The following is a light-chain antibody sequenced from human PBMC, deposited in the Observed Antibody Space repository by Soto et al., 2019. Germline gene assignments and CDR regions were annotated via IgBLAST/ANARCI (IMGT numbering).Light chain of an antibody. J-gene: IGLJ2*01. CDR2: DNN. CDR3: GTWDSSLSAVV. CDR1: SSNIGNNY. Sequence: QSVLTQPPSVSAAPGQKVTISCSGSSSNIGNNYVSWYQQLPGTAPKLLIYDNNKRPSGIXDRFSGSKSGTSATLGITGLQTGDEADYYCGTWDSSLSAVVFGGGTKVTVL. V-gene: IGLV1-51*01.